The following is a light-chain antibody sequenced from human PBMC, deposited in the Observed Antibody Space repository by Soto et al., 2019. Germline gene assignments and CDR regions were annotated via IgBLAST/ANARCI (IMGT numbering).Light chain of an antibody. Sequence: EMVLTQSPDTLSLSPGERATLSCKASQSVSSSYLARYQQRPGQAPRLLIYGASSRATGIPDRFSGSGSGTDFTLTISRLEPEDFAVYYCQQYGSSPLTFGGGTKVDIK. J-gene: IGKJ4*01. CDR2: GAS. V-gene: IGKV3-20*01. CDR1: QSVSSSY. CDR3: QQYGSSPLT.